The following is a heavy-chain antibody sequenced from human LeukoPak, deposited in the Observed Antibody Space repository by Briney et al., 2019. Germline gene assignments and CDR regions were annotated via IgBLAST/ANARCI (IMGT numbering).Heavy chain of an antibody. Sequence: SETLSLTCTVSGGSISSYYRSWIRQPPGKGLEWIGYIYYSGSTNYNPSLKSRVTISVDTSKNQFSLKLSSVTAADTAVYYCARDSHYDILTGSEYYYYGMDVWGQGTTVTVSS. CDR1: GGSISSYY. CDR3: ARDSHYDILTGSEYYYYGMDV. CDR2: IYYSGST. J-gene: IGHJ6*02. D-gene: IGHD3-9*01. V-gene: IGHV4-59*01.